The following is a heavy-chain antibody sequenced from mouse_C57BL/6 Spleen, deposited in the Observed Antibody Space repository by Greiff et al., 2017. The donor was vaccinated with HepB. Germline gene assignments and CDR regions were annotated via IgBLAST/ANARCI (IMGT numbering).Heavy chain of an antibody. Sequence: QVLLQQSGPELVKPGASVKISCKASGYSFTSYYIHWVKQRPGQGLEWIGWIYPGSGNTKYNEKFKGKATLTADTSSSTAYMQLSSLTSEDSAVYYCARKPLDSSGYEYFDYWGQGTTLTVSS. CDR2: IYPGSGNT. CDR3: ARKPLDSSGYEYFDY. V-gene: IGHV1-66*01. J-gene: IGHJ2*01. CDR1: GYSFTSYY. D-gene: IGHD3-2*02.